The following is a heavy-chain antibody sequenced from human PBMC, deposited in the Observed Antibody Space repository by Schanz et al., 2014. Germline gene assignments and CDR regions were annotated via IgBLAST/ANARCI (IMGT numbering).Heavy chain of an antibody. CDR3: ARDQASTH. V-gene: IGHV3-66*01. CDR1: GFSISDHT. CDR2: TYLGGNT. Sequence: EVQLVESGGGLVQPGGSLRLSCAASGFSISDHTMRWDRQAPGKGLEPVSVTYLGGNTDYADSVKGRFTISRDDSKNTLHLQMHSLRSGDTAIYFCARDQASTHWGQGPPVTVSS. J-gene: IGHJ4*02.